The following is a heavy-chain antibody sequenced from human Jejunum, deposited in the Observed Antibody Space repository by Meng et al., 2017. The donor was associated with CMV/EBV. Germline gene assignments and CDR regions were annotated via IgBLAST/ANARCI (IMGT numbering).Heavy chain of an antibody. CDR1: GSAFGTSD. D-gene: IGHD5-18*01. CDR2: MTPNNDNK. CDR3: TRLSSYSFAYGY. J-gene: IGHJ4*02. V-gene: IGHV1-8*03. Sequence: SCKTDGSAFGTSDVDGGVQAPEQGLWWMEWMTPNNDNKAYAQRFQDGVTFTRNSSITTAYMELSSLTDERTAVYSCTRLSSYSFAYGYWRQGTLVTVSS.